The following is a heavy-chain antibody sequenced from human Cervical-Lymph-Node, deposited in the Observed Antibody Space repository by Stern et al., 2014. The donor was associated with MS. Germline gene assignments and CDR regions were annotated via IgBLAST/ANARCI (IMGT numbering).Heavy chain of an antibody. CDR3: ARDRYYYDSSGYYYEYYFDY. Sequence: QVQLVQSGAEVKKPGSSVKVSCKASGGTFSSYAISWVRQAPGQGLEGMGGIIPIFGTANCAQKFQGRVTITADESTSTAYMELSSLRSEDTAVYYCARDRYYYDSSGYYYEYYFDYWGQGTLVTVSS. V-gene: IGHV1-69*01. D-gene: IGHD3-22*01. CDR2: IIPIFGTA. CDR1: GGTFSSYA. J-gene: IGHJ4*02.